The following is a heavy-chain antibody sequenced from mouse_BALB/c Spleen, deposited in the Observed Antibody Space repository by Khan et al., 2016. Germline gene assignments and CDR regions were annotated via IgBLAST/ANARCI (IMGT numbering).Heavy chain of an antibody. D-gene: IGHD2-3*01. CDR1: GYTFSSYW. V-gene: IGHV1-9*01. CDR2: ILPGSGST. CDR3: ARDDGYYDTMDY. J-gene: IGHJ4*01. Sequence: QVQLKQSGAELMKPGASVKISCKATGYTFSSYWIEWVKQRPGHGLEWIGEILPGSGSTNYNEKFKGKATFTADTSSNTAYMQLSSLTSEDSAVYYCARDDGYYDTMDYWGRRTSITVSS.